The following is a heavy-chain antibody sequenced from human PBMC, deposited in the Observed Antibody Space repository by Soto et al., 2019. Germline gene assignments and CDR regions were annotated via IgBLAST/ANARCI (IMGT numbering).Heavy chain of an antibody. D-gene: IGHD3-10*01. CDR1: GGSISSYY. J-gene: IGHJ5*02. Sequence: SETLSLTCTVSGGSISSYYWSWIRQPPGKGLEWIGYIYYSGSTNYNPSLKSRVTISVDTSKNQFSLKLSSVTAADTAVYYCARSSLGFGEENWFDPWGQGTLVTVS. V-gene: IGHV4-59*01. CDR3: ARSSLGFGEENWFDP. CDR2: IYYSGST.